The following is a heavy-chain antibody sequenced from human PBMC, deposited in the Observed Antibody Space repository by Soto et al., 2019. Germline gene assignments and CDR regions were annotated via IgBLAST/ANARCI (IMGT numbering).Heavy chain of an antibody. Sequence: PSETLSLTCSVSDDSINSDKYYWGWIRQPPGKGLESIGSIYYRGNAYYNPSLQTRVTISLDKSKSQFSLKLNSVTAADSAVYFCARLEGLATISYYFDFWGPGALVTVSS. CDR3: ARLEGLATISYYFDF. D-gene: IGHD3-9*01. V-gene: IGHV4-39*01. CDR1: DDSINSDKYY. CDR2: IYYRGNA. J-gene: IGHJ4*02.